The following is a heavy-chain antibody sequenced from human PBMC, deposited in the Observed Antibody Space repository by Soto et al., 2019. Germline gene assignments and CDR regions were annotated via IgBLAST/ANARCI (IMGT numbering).Heavy chain of an antibody. Sequence: SETLSLTCSVSGDSISNSRFYWAWIRQPPGEGLEWIGSIYHTGNANYNPSLKSRVTISVDTSKNQFSLKLTSVTAADTAVYYCARERPDGARLDPWGQGTLVTVSS. CDR3: ARERPDGARLDP. CDR1: GDSISNSRFY. J-gene: IGHJ5*02. V-gene: IGHV4-39*02. CDR2: IYHTGNA. D-gene: IGHD6-6*01.